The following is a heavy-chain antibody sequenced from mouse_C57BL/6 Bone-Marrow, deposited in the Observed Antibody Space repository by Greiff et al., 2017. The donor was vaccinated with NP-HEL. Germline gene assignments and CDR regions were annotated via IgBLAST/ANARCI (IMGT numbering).Heavy chain of an antibody. D-gene: IGHD1-1*01. CDR2: INPYNGGT. CDR1: GYTFTDYY. J-gene: IGHJ2*01. CDR3: ARERDYGSSYD. V-gene: IGHV1-19*01. Sequence: VQLQQSGPVLVKPGASVKMSCKASGYTFTDYYMNWVKQSHGKSLEWIGVINPYNGGTSYNQKFKGKATLTVYKSSSTAYLELNSLTSEDSAVYYCARERDYGSSYDWGQGTTLTVSS.